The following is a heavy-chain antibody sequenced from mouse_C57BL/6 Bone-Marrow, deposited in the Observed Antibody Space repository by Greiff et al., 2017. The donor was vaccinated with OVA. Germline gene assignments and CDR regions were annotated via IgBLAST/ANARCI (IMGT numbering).Heavy chain of an antibody. CDR3: ARDSFAY. V-gene: IGHV1-22*01. CDR1: GYTFTDYN. J-gene: IGHJ3*01. Sequence: VHVKQSGPELVKPGASVKMSCKASGYTFTDYNMHWVKQSPGQSLEWIGYINPNNGGTSYNQKFKGKATVTVNKSSSTAYMELRSLTSEDSAVYDCARDSFAYWGQGTLVTVSA. CDR2: INPNNGGT.